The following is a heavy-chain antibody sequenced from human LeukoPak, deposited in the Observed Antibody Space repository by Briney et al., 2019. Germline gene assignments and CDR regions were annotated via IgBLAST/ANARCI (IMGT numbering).Heavy chain of an antibody. CDR3: AKGVGKVGATTGVDY. D-gene: IGHD1-26*01. J-gene: IGHJ4*02. Sequence: PGGSLRLSCAASGFTFSSYAMSWVRQAPGKGLEWVSGISGSGDSTFYADSVEGRFTTSRDSSKSTVYLHMKSLRVEDTAVYYCAKGVGKVGATTGVDYWGQGTLVTVSS. V-gene: IGHV3-23*01. CDR2: ISGSGDST. CDR1: GFTFSSYA.